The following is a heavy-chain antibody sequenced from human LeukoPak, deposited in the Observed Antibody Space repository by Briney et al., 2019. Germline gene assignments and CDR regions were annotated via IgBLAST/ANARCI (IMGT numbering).Heavy chain of an antibody. V-gene: IGHV3-15*01. J-gene: IGHJ3*02. Sequence: DPGGSLRLSCAASGFTFSNAWMSWVRQAPGKGLEWVGRIKSKTDGGTTDYAAPVKGRFTISRDDSKNTLYLQMNSLKTEDTAVYYCTTDPDYSNYLAAFDIWGQGTMVTVSS. CDR1: GFTFSNAW. D-gene: IGHD4-11*01. CDR3: TTDPDYSNYLAAFDI. CDR2: IKSKTDGGTT.